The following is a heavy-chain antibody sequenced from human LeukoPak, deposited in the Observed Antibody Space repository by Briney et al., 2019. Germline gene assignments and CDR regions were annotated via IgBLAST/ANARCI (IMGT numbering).Heavy chain of an antibody. CDR2: ISSSSSYI. V-gene: IGHV3-21*01. J-gene: IGHJ3*02. CDR3: ASRSRYNSNSPPDAFDI. CDR1: GFTFSSYS. D-gene: IGHD2/OR15-2a*01. Sequence: PGGSLRLSCAASGFTFSSYSMNWVRQAPGKGLEWVSSISSSSSYIYYADSVKGRFTISRDNAKNSLYLQMNSLRAEDTAVYYCASRSRYNSNSPPDAFDIWGQGTMVTVSS.